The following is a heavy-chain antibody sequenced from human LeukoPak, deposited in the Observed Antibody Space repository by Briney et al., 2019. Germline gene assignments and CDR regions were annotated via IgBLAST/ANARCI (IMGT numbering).Heavy chain of an antibody. V-gene: IGHV3-30*04. Sequence: GRSLRLSCAASGFTFSSYAMHGVRQAPGKGLEWVAVISYDGSNKYYADSVKGRFTISRDNSKNTLYLQMNSLRAEDTAVYYCATDSSGWHQIDYWGQGTLVTVSS. J-gene: IGHJ4*02. CDR1: GFTFSSYA. D-gene: IGHD6-19*01. CDR3: ATDSSGWHQIDY. CDR2: ISYDGSNK.